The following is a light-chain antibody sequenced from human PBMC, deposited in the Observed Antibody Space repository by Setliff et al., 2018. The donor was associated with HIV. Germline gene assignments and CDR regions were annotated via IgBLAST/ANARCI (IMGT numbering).Light chain of an antibody. CDR3: SSVAGKDNLI. J-gene: IGLJ1*01. CDR2: DVT. Sequence: QSVLTQPPSASGSPGQSVTISCTGSSSDIGRYNSVSWYQQHPDKAPKLIIFDVTARPSGVPDRFSGSKSAITASLTISGLQSDDEADYFCSSVAGKDNLIFGSGTKSPS. CDR1: SSDIGRYNS. V-gene: IGLV2-8*01.